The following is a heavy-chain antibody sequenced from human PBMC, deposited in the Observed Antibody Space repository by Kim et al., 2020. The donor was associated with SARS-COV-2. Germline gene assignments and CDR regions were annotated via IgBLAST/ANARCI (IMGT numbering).Heavy chain of an antibody. CDR3: ASGGMDYYDSSGYSPFDC. J-gene: IGHJ4*02. D-gene: IGHD3-22*01. CDR1: GYSFTSYW. CDR2: IDPSDSYT. Sequence: GESLKISCKGSGYSFTSYWINWVRQMPGKGLEWMGTIDPSDSYTNYSPSFQGHVTISADKSISCAYLQWSSLKASDTAMYYCASGGMDYYDSSGYSPFDCWGQGTLVTVSS. V-gene: IGHV5-10-1*01.